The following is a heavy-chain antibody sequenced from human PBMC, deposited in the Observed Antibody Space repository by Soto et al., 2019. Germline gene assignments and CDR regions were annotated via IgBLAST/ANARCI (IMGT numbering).Heavy chain of an antibody. V-gene: IGHV4-59*11. J-gene: IGHJ2*01. Sequence: QVQLQESGPGLVKPSETLSLTCTVSGGSISTHYWSWIRQSPGKGLEWIGYAYFSGNTNYNPSLKXXXXXXXXXXXXXXXXXXXXXXXXXTAVYYCAVEMATKYWYFDLWGRGTLVTVSS. D-gene: IGHD3-10*01. CDR2: AYFSGNT. CDR1: GGSISTHY. CDR3: AVEMATKYWYFDL.